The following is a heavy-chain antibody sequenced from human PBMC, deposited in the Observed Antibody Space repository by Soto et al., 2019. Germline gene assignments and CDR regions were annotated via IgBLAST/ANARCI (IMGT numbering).Heavy chain of an antibody. J-gene: IGHJ6*03. V-gene: IGHV3-64*01. D-gene: IGHD6-6*01. Sequence: PGGSLRLSCAASGFTFSIYSMHWVRQAPGEGLEYVSAISSNGGSTNYANSVKGRFTISRDNSNNTLYLQMGSLRAEDMAVYYCALDRMGIAARPGYYYYDMDVWGKGSTVTITS. CDR3: ALDRMGIAARPGYYYYDMDV. CDR1: GFTFSIYS. CDR2: ISSNGGST.